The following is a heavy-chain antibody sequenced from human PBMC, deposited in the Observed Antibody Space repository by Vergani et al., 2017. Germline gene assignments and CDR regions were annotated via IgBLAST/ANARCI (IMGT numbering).Heavy chain of an antibody. V-gene: IGHV1-69*13. D-gene: IGHD6-19*01. CDR1: GGTFSSYA. CDR2: TIPMLGAT. J-gene: IGHJ5*02. CDR3: ARSYSSADYNWFDP. Sequence: QVQLVQSGAEVKKPGSSVKVSCKSSGGTFSSYAISWVRQAPGQGLEWMGRTIPMLGATNYAQKFQGRVTITADESTSTAYMELSSLRSEDTAVYYCARSYSSADYNWFDPWGQGTLVTVSS.